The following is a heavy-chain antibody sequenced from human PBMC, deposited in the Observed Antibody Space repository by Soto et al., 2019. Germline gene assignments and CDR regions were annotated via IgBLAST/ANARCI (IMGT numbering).Heavy chain of an antibody. Sequence: QVQLVQSGAEVKKPGSSVKVSCKASGGTFSSYTISWVRQAPGQGLEWMGRIIPILGIANYAQKFQGRVTITADKSTSTAYMELSSLRSEDTAVYYCARSTTVTTFFRGWGQGTLVPLSS. D-gene: IGHD4-17*01. CDR2: IIPILGIA. CDR1: GGTFSSYT. V-gene: IGHV1-69*02. J-gene: IGHJ4*02. CDR3: ARSTTVTTFFRG.